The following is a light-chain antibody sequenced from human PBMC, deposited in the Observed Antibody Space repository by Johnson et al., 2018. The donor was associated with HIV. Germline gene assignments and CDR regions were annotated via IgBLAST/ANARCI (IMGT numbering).Light chain of an antibody. V-gene: IGLV1-51*01. Sequence: QSVLTQPPSVSAAPGQKVTISCSASNSNIVNIYISWYQQLPGAAPKLFIYDNHKRPSGIPDRFSGSKSGTSATLGITGLQTGDEADYYCGTWDSSLSAWFYVFGTGTKVTVL. CDR2: DNH. CDR3: GTWDSSLSAWFYV. CDR1: NSNIVNIY. J-gene: IGLJ1*01.